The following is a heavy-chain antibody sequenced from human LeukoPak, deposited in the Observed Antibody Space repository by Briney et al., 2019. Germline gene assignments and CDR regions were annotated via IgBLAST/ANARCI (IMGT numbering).Heavy chain of an antibody. CDR2: ISYDGSNK. CDR1: GFTFSSYA. J-gene: IGHJ3*02. V-gene: IGHV3-30*01. Sequence: GGSLRLSCAASGFTFSSYAMHWVRQAPGKGLEWVAVISYDGSNKYYADSVKGRFTISRDNSKNTLYLQMNSLRAEDTAVYYCAREYCSGGSCYLAFDIWGQGTMVTVSS. D-gene: IGHD2-15*01. CDR3: AREYCSGGSCYLAFDI.